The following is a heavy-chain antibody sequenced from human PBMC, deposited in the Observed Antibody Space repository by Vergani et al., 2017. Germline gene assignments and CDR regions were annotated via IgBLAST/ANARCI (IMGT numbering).Heavy chain of an antibody. D-gene: IGHD5-18*01. CDR3: ATKSCDTPVCQIGYVRE. Sequence: QVHLVESGGGVVQPGRSLRLSCVVSGFTSSYYGMHWVRQAPGKGLEWVAVISYDGTQKYYADSVKGRFTISIDHSKSTLYLQMNSLRTEDTAVYYCATKSCDTPVCQIGYVREWGQGTLVTVSS. V-gene: IGHV3-30*03. CDR2: ISYDGTQK. CDR1: GFTSSYYG. J-gene: IGHJ1*01.